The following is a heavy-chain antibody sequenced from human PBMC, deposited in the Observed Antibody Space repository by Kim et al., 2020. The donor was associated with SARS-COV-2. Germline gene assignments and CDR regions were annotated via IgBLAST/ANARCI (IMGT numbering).Heavy chain of an antibody. Sequence: YEEFVRGRLAISRDNAQNTLYLQLNSLRPEDTALYYCVREKREGSLATFDLWGQGTLVTVSP. V-gene: IGHV3-7*01. J-gene: IGHJ3*01. CDR3: VREKREGSLATFDL.